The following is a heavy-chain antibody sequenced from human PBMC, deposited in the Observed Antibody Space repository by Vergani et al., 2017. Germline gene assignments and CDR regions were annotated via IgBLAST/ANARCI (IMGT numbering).Heavy chain of an antibody. CDR1: GFTFSNSA. V-gene: IGHV3-23*01. Sequence: EVHLLESGGGLVQSGGSLRLSCAASGFTFSNSAVSWVRQAPGRGLAWVASISGPGLSTYYADSVKGRFSISRDKSKNTLYLQMNSLRAEDTAVYYCARVGRSAVAGTFGAFDMWEQGTMVT. CDR3: ARVGRSAVAGTFGAFDM. CDR2: ISGPGLST. D-gene: IGHD6-19*01. J-gene: IGHJ3*02.